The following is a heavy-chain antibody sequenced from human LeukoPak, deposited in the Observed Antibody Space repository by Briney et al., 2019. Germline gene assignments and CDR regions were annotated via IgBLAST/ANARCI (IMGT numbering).Heavy chain of an antibody. CDR2: FTAATT. J-gene: IGHJ3*01. D-gene: IGHD3-22*01. V-gene: IGHV1-18*04. CDR1: GYSFTSYA. CDR3: CRPMTALPVRGTFDL. Sequence: ASVKVSCKASGYSFTSYAINWVRQAPGQGLEWMGRFTAATTSYAKHLQDRVSMSTDTATNTAYLEVRSLTSDDTAVYYCCRPMTALPVRGTFDLWGQGTMVTVAS.